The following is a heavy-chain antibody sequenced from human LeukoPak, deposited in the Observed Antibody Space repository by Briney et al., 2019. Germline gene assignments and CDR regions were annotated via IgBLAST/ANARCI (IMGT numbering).Heavy chain of an antibody. J-gene: IGHJ4*02. CDR3: ARGRAAAGTDY. CDR1: GGSFSGYY. D-gene: IGHD6-13*01. CDR2: INHSGST. Sequence: SETLSLTCAVYGGSFSGYYWSWIRQPPGKGLEWIGEINHSGSTNYNPSLKSRVTISVDTSKNQFSLKLSSVTAAHTAVYCCARGRAAAGTDYWGQGTLVTVSS. V-gene: IGHV4-34*01.